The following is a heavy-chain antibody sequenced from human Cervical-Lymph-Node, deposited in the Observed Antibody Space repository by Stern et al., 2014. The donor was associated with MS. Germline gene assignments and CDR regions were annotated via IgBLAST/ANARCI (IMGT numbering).Heavy chain of an antibody. J-gene: IGHJ6*02. V-gene: IGHV4-4*02. Sequence: VQLEESGPGLVKPSGTLSLTCGVSGGSISNTYWWTWVRQPPGKGLEWIWGIYHSGNTNYSPSLQSRVSISVDKSKSQFSLWLSSVTAADTAVYYCARAPGYFTGDYYYGLDVWGQGTPVTVSS. D-gene: IGHD3-9*01. CDR1: GGSISNTYW. CDR3: ARAPGYFTGDYYYGLDV. CDR2: IYHSGNT.